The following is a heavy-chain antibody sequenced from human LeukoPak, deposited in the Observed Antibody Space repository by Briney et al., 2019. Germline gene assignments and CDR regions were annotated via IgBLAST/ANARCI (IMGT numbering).Heavy chain of an antibody. V-gene: IGHV4-59*12. D-gene: IGHD2-15*01. CDR1: GGSISSYY. CDR3: ARVAHDLYPYYFDY. Sequence: SETLSLTCTVSGGSISSYYWSWIRQPPGKGLEWIGNIYYSGSANYNPSLKSRVTISVDTSKNQFSLKLSSVTAADTAVYYCARVAHDLYPYYFDYWGQGTLVTVSS. J-gene: IGHJ4*02. CDR2: IYYSGSA.